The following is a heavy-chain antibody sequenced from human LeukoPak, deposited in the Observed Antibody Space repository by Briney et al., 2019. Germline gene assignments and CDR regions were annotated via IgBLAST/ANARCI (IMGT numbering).Heavy chain of an antibody. CDR1: GGSISSSSYY. CDR2: IYYSGST. CDR3: ARLIRGAARQAFDI. V-gene: IGHV4-39*01. Sequence: PSETLSLTCTVSGGSISSSSYYWGWIRQPPGKGLEWIGSIYYSGSTYYNPSLKSRVSISVDTSKNQFSLRLISVTAADTAVYYCARLIRGAARQAFDIWGQGTLVTVSS. J-gene: IGHJ3*02. D-gene: IGHD6-6*01.